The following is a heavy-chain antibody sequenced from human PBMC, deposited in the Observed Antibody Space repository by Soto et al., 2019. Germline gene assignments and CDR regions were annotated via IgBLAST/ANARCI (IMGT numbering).Heavy chain of an antibody. CDR1: GFTFSSYA. J-gene: IGHJ4*02. D-gene: IGHD3-9*01. CDR3: AKEHYDILTGADY. V-gene: IGHV3-23*01. Sequence: GGSLRLSCAASGFTFSSYAMSWVRQAPGKGLEWVSAISGSGGSKYYADSVKGRLTISRDNSKNTLYLQMNSLRAEDTAVYYCAKEHYDILTGADYWGQGTLVTVSS. CDR2: ISGSGGSK.